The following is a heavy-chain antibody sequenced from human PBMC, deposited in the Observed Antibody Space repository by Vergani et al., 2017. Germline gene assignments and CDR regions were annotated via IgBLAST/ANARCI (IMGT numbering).Heavy chain of an antibody. CDR1: GFTFSSYG. D-gene: IGHD6-19*01. V-gene: IGHV3-33*01. CDR2: IWYAGSNK. Sequence: QVQLVESGGGVVQPGRSLRLSCAASGFTFSSYGMHWVRQAPGKGLEWVAVIWYAGSNKYYADSVKGRFTISRDNSKNTRYLQMNSLRAEDTAVSYCARGGIAVAGTVVSPLDYWGQGTLVTVSS. J-gene: IGHJ4*02. CDR3: ARGGIAVAGTVVSPLDY.